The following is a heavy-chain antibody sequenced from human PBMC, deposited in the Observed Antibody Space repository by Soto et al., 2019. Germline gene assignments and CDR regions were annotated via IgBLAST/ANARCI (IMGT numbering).Heavy chain of an antibody. J-gene: IGHJ4*02. CDR1: GFTVSSNY. CDR3: AIAGYSSSWATYDY. Sequence: PGGSLRLSCAASGFTVSSNYMSWVRQAPGKGLEWVSVIYSGGSTYYADSVKGRFTISRDNSKNTLYLQMNSLRAEDTAVYYCAIAGYSSSWATYDYGGQGTLVTVSS. CDR2: IYSGGST. V-gene: IGHV3-66*01. D-gene: IGHD6-13*01.